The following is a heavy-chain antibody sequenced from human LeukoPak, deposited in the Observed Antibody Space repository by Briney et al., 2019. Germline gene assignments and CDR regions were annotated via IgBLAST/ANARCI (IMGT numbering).Heavy chain of an antibody. D-gene: IGHD3-10*01. CDR2: IYTSGST. CDR1: GGSISSGSYY. CDR3: ARGSVLLWFGELSDTDYYMDV. Sequence: PSETLSLTCTVSGGSISSGSYYWSWIRQPAGKGLEWIGRIYTSGSTNYNPSLKSRVTISVDTSKNQFSLKLSSVTAADTAVYYCARGSVLLWFGELSDTDYYMDVWGKGTTVTISS. V-gene: IGHV4-61*02. J-gene: IGHJ6*03.